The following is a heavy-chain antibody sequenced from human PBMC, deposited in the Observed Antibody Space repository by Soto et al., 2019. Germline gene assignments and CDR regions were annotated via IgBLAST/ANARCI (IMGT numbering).Heavy chain of an antibody. CDR2: IYSGGST. V-gene: IGHV3-53*02. CDR1: GFTVSSNY. D-gene: IGHD3-10*01. Sequence: EVQLGETGGGLIQPGGSLRLSCAASGFTVSSNYMSWVRQAPGKGLEWVSVIYSGGSTYYADSVKGRFTISRDNSKNTLYLQMNSLRAEDTSVYYCARDRGVSPTNYYYNGMDVWGQGTTVTVSS. CDR3: ARDRGVSPTNYYYNGMDV. J-gene: IGHJ6*02.